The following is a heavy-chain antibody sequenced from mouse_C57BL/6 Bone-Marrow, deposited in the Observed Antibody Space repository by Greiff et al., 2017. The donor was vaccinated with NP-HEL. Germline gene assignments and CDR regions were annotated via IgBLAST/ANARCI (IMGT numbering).Heavy chain of an antibody. V-gene: IGHV1-63*01. J-gene: IGHJ3*01. CDR3: ARSRGYYDYGRAY. CDR1: GYTFTNYW. CDR2: IYPGGGYT. Sequence: QVQLQQSGAELVRPGTSVKMSCKASGYTFTNYWMGWAKQRPGHGLEWIGDIYPGGGYTTYNEKFKGKATLTADKSSSTAYMQLSSLTSEDAAIYYSARSRGYYDYGRAYWGQGTLVTVSA. D-gene: IGHD2-4*01.